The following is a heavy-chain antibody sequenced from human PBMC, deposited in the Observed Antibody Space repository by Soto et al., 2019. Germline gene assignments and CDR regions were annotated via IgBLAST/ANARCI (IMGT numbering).Heavy chain of an antibody. CDR2: VSGSGGTT. D-gene: IGHD2-2*01. J-gene: IGHJ5*02. V-gene: IGHV3-23*01. Sequence: EVQLLESGGGLVQPGGSLRLSCAASGFTFSSYAMSWVRQAPGKGLEWVSAVSGSGGTTYYADSVKGRFTISRDNSKNTLYLQMNTLRAEHKAVYFCWGVVVVSSATNYWFDPWGQGTLVTVSS. CDR3: WGVVVVSSATNYWFDP. CDR1: GFTFSSYA.